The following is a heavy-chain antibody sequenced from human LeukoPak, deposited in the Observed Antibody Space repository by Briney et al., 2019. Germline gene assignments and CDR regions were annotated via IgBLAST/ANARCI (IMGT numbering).Heavy chain of an antibody. J-gene: IGHJ3*02. V-gene: IGHV3-30*18. CDR3: AKGPEWEPLGAFDI. Sequence: GGSLRLSCAASGFTFSSNGMHWVRQAPGKGLEWVAVISYDGSNKYYADSVKGRFTISRDNSKNTLYLQMNSLRAEDTAVYYCAKGPEWEPLGAFDIWGQGTMVTVSS. CDR1: GFTFSSNG. D-gene: IGHD1-26*01. CDR2: ISYDGSNK.